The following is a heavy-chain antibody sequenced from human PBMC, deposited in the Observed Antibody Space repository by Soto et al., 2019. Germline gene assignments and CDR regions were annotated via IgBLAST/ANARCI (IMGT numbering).Heavy chain of an antibody. CDR2: IYYSGST. V-gene: IGHV4-59*01. CDR1: GGSISSYY. Sequence: QVQLQESGPGLVKPSETLSLTCTVSGGSISSYYWSWIRQPPGKGLEWIGYIYYSGSTNNKPSLRRRVTISVDSSKDQFARKLSSVTAADTAVYYCARMGGYYYGSGSYLPYYYYMDVWGKGTTVTVSS. D-gene: IGHD3-10*01. CDR3: ARMGGYYYGSGSYLPYYYYMDV. J-gene: IGHJ6*03.